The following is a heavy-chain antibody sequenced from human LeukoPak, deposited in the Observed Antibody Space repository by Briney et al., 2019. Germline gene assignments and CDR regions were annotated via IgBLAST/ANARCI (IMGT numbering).Heavy chain of an antibody. J-gene: IGHJ4*02. Sequence: GGSLRLSCAASGFTFSSYEMNWVRQAPGKGLEWVSYISSSGSTIYYADSVKGRFTISRDNAKNSLYLQMNSLRAEDTAVYYCGGDGGGGGDYDFWSGQSYFDYWGQGTLVTVSS. D-gene: IGHD3-3*01. CDR1: GFTFSSYE. CDR2: ISSSGSTI. V-gene: IGHV3-48*03. CDR3: GGDGGGGGDYDFWSGQSYFDY.